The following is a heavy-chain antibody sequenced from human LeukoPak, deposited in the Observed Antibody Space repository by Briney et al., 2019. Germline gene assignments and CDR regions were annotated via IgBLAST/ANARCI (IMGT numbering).Heavy chain of an antibody. CDR1: GYTFTGYY. CDR3: ATAIPEGGYYYYYMDV. V-gene: IGHV1-24*01. D-gene: IGHD2-2*02. Sequence: ASVKVSCKASGYTFTGYYMHWVRQAPGKGLEWMGGFDPEDGETIYAQKFQGRVTMTEDTSTDTAYMELSSLRSEDTAVYYCATAIPEGGYYYYYMDVWGKGTTVTISS. J-gene: IGHJ6*03. CDR2: FDPEDGET.